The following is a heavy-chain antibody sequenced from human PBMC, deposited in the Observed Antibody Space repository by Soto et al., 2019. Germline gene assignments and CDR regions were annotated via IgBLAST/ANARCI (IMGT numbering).Heavy chain of an antibody. D-gene: IGHD3-16*02. CDR1: GDSIDSYY. CDR3: SRLRYGGYFDY. CDR2: IYKSGSA. Sequence: QVHLQESGPGLVKPSETLSLTCIVSGDSIDSYYWNWIRQFTGRGLEWIGYIYKSGSAIYNPSLKSRVTLSVDTSKNQFSLKLRSVTAADTAVYFCSRLRYGGYFDYWGQGRPVAVSS. V-gene: IGHV4-59*08. J-gene: IGHJ4*02.